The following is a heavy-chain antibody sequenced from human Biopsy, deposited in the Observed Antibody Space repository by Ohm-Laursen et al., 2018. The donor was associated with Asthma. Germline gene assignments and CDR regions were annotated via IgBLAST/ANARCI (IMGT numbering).Heavy chain of an antibody. D-gene: IGHD6-13*01. J-gene: IGHJ4*02. CDR1: GFSFSNFA. Sequence: SLRLSCAATGFSFSNFAIHWARQAPGKGLEWVAVITFDGSTQHYGDSVKGRFTISRDNSKNMLFLQMNSLRAEDTAVYYCLRDTLGYYFDIWGQGTQVTVSS. CDR3: LRDTLGYYFDI. V-gene: IGHV3-30-3*01. CDR2: ITFDGSTQ.